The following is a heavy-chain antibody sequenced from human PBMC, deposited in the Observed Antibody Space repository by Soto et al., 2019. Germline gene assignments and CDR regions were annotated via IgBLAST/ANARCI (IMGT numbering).Heavy chain of an antibody. D-gene: IGHD2-8*01. CDR3: ARGDSTDCSNGVCSFFYNHDMDV. V-gene: IGHV1-2*04. J-gene: IGHJ6*02. CDR1: GYSFTDYD. Sequence: ASVKVSCKASGYSFTDYDIHWVLQAPGQGLEWLGRINPKSGGTSTAQKFQGWVTMTTDTSISTASMELTRLTSDDTAIYYCARGDSTDCSNGVCSFFYNHDMDVWGQGTTVTVSS. CDR2: INPKSGGT.